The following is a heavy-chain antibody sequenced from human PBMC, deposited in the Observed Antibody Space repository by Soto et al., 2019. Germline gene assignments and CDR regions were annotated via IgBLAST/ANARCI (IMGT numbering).Heavy chain of an antibody. V-gene: IGHV1-69*02. D-gene: IGHD6-19*01. J-gene: IGHJ3*02. CDR1: GGTFSSYT. Sequence: QVQLVQSGAEVKKPGSSVKVSCKASGGTFSSYTISWVRQAPGQGLEWMGRIIPILGIANYAQKFQGRVTITADKSTSTAYMELSSLGSEDTAVYYCASPRPWSGIAVAGYDAFDIWGQGTMVTVSS. CDR2: IIPILGIA. CDR3: ASPRPWSGIAVAGYDAFDI.